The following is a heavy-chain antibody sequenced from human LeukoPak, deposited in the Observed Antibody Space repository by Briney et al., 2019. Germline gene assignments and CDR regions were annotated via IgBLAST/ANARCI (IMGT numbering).Heavy chain of an antibody. CDR2: ISGSGGST. CDR1: GFIFSNYA. CDR3: AKGRYGDSPHWHEY. D-gene: IGHD4-17*01. J-gene: IGHJ4*02. V-gene: IGHV3-23*01. Sequence: GGSLRLSCAASGFIFSNYAMSWVRQAPGKGLEWVSCISGSGGSTVYADSVKGRFTVSRDNSKNTLYLQMNSLRAEDTAVYYCAKGRYGDSPHWHEYWGQGTLVTVSS.